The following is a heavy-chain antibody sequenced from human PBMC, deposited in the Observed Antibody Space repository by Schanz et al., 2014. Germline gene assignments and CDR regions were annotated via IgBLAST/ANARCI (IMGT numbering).Heavy chain of an antibody. CDR1: GFTFSSYA. Sequence: EVQLVESGGGLVQPGGSLRLSCAASGFTFSSYAMSWVRQAPGKGLEWVSHIVGSGDSTYYADSVKGRLTISMDNSKSTLFLQMYTLRAYDAAVYYCAKDGVEAGATVWGQGILVTVSS. CDR2: IVGSGDST. V-gene: IGHV3-23*04. J-gene: IGHJ4*02. D-gene: IGHD6-25*01. CDR3: AKDGVEAGATV.